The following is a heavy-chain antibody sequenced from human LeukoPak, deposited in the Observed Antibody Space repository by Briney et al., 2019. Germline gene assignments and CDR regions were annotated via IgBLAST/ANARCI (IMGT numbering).Heavy chain of an antibody. Sequence: PSETLSLTCTVSGGSISSGDYYWSWIRQPPGKGLEWIGYIYYSGSTYYNPSLKSRVTISVDTSKNQFSLKLSSVTAADTAVYYCARGSSSWYLPPLDYWGQGTLVTVSS. CDR3: ARGSSSWYLPPLDY. D-gene: IGHD6-13*01. V-gene: IGHV4-30-4*01. CDR2: IYYSGST. CDR1: GGSISSGDYY. J-gene: IGHJ4*02.